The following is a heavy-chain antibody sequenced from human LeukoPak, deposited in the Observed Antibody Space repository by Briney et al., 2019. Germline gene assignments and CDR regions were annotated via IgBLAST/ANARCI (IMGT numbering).Heavy chain of an antibody. D-gene: IGHD3-22*01. Sequence: PGGFLRLSCAASGFTSGFTFNTYAMNWVRQAPGKGLEWVSAISNSGGSTYYADSVKGRFTISRDNSKNTLYLQMNSLRAEDTAVYYYAKDHRYYYDNSGSHNWLDPWGQGTLVTVSS. CDR1: GFTFNTYA. CDR3: AKDHRYYYDNSGSHNWLDP. J-gene: IGHJ5*02. V-gene: IGHV3-23*01. CDR2: ISNSGGST.